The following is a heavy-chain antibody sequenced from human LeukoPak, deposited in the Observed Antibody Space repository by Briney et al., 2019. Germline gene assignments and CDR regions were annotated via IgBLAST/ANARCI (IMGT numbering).Heavy chain of an antibody. V-gene: IGHV1-18*01. CDR2: ISAYSGNT. CDR1: GCTFTTNG. CDR3: ARDRDYSPDY. D-gene: IGHD2-21*01. J-gene: IGHJ4*02. Sequence: ASVKVSCKASGCTFTTNGISWVRQAPGQGLEWMGWISAYSGNTIYAQKLQGRVTMTTDTSTTTAYMELRSLRSDDTAVYYCARDRDYSPDYWGQGTLVTVSS.